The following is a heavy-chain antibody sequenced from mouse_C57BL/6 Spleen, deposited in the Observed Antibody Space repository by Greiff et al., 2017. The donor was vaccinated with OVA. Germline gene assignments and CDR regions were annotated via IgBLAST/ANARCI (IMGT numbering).Heavy chain of an antibody. V-gene: IGHV7-3*01. CDR3: ARYNHSDYDDYYFDY. D-gene: IGHD2-4*01. CDR2: IRNKANGYPT. CDR1: GFTFTDYY. Sequence: EVQLVEPGGGLVQPGGSLSLSCAASGFTFTDYYMSWVRQPPGKALEWLGFIRNKANGYPTEYSASVKGRFTISRDNSQSILYLQMNALRAEDSATYYCARYNHSDYDDYYFDYWGQGTTLTVSS. J-gene: IGHJ2*01.